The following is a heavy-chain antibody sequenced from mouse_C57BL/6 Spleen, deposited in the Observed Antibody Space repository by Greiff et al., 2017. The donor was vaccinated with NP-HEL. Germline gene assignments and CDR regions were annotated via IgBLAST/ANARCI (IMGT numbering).Heavy chain of an antibody. Sequence: QVQLQQPGAELVKPGASVKLSCKASGYTFTSYWMHWVKQRPGQGLEWIGMIHPNSGRTNYNEKFKSKATLTVDKSSSTAYMQLSSLTSEDSAVYYCARGRLGGYFDYWGQGTTLTVSS. CDR3: ARGRLGGYFDY. CDR2: IHPNSGRT. D-gene: IGHD3-3*01. J-gene: IGHJ2*01. CDR1: GYTFTSYW. V-gene: IGHV1-64*01.